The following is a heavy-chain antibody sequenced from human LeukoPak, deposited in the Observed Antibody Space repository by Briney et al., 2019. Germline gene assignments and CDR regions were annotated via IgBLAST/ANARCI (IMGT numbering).Heavy chain of an antibody. CDR1: GGTFSSYA. CDR3: ARVRVRYYYMDV. CDR2: IIPIFGTA. Sequence: ASVKVSCKASGGTFSSYAISWVRQAPGQGLEWMGGIIPIFGTANYAQKFQGRVTITTDESTSTAYMELSSLRSEDTAVYYCARVRVRYYYMDVWGKGTTVTVSS. V-gene: IGHV1-69*05. D-gene: IGHD2-2*01. J-gene: IGHJ6*03.